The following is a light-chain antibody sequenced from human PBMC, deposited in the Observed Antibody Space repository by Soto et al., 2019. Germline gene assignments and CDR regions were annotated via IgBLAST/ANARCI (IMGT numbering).Light chain of an antibody. J-gene: IGKJ5*01. CDR1: QGVATF. CDR2: PES. CDR3: QQYSTYPRH. V-gene: IGKV1D-16*01. Sequence: DIRLTQSPSSLSSAVGVRVTITCRASQGVATFLAWYQHKPGKAPKSRIKPESTLQSGVPSRFSVSGSGTDFTLAISSLQPEDFATYYCQQYSTYPRHFGKGTRLDLK.